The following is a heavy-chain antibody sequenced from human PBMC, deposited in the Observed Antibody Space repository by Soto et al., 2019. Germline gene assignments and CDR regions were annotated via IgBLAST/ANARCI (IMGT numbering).Heavy chain of an antibody. V-gene: IGHV1-18*01. Sequence: ASVKVSCKASGYTFTIYGISWVRQAPGQGLEWMGWISGYNGNTNYAQKLQGRVTMTTDTSTTTAYMELRSLRSDDTAVYYCARDWTYYYDSSGYPIKGWFDPWGQGTLVTVSS. CDR3: ARDWTYYYDSSGYPIKGWFDP. CDR1: GYTFTIYG. J-gene: IGHJ5*02. D-gene: IGHD3-22*01. CDR2: ISGYNGNT.